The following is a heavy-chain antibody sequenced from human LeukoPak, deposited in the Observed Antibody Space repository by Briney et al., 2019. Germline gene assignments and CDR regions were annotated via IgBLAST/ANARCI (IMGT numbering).Heavy chain of an antibody. V-gene: IGHV3-53*05. CDR2: IYSGGST. Sequence: GGSLRLSCTVSGFTFNNCGMTWVRQAPGKGLEWVSVIYSGGSTYYADSVKGRFTISRDNSKNTLYLQMNSLRSEDTAVYYCARAVSAYYDFWSGYDDEHTHYYYGMDVWGQGTTVTVSS. D-gene: IGHD3-3*01. J-gene: IGHJ6*02. CDR1: GFTFNNCG. CDR3: ARAVSAYYDFWSGYDDEHTHYYYGMDV.